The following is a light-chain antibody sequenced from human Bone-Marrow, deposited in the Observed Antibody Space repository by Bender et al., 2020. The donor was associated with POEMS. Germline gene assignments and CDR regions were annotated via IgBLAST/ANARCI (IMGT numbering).Light chain of an antibody. Sequence: SYELTQPPSVSVSPGQTASITCSGDKLGDKYAAWYQQKPGQSPVLVIYQDTKRPPGFLDGFLGPSPGTPATLTISGTQAMDEAVYYCPAWDSSAAAFGGAAKLSVL. V-gene: IGLV3-1*01. J-gene: IGLJ3*02. CDR2: QDT. CDR1: KLGDKY. CDR3: PAWDSSAAA.